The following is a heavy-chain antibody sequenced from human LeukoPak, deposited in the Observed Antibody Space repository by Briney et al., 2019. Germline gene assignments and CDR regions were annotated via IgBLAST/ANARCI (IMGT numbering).Heavy chain of an antibody. J-gene: IGHJ6*03. CDR2: IYYSGST. V-gene: IGHV4-59*01. Sequence: SETLSLTCTVSGGSISSYYWSWIRQPPGKGLEWIGYIYYSGSTNYNPSLKSRVTISVDTSKNQFCLKLSSGTAADTAVYYCAREIQGWVAFAIAAAGKGGYYYYYMDVWSKGTTVTVSS. CDR3: AREIQGWVAFAIAAAGKGGYYYYYMDV. CDR1: GGSISSYY. D-gene: IGHD6-13*01.